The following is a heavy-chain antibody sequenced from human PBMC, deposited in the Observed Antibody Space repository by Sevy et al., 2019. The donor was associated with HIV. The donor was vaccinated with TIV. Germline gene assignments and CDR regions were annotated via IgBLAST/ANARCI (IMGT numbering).Heavy chain of an antibody. CDR2: ISTGGCFT. J-gene: IGHJ4*02. Sequence: GGSLRLSCATSGFTFNSYAMSWVRQAPGKGLEWVSTISTGGCFTYYADSVKGRFSISRDNFNNTLFLQMNSLRADDTAMYYCAKDFLSPNYYGTQFDFWGQGTVVSVSS. V-gene: IGHV3-23*01. CDR1: GFTFNSYA. D-gene: IGHD3-10*01. CDR3: AKDFLSPNYYGTQFDF.